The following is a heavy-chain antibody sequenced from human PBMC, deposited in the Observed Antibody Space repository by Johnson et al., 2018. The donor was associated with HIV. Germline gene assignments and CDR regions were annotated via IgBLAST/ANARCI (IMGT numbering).Heavy chain of an antibody. Sequence: SLRLSCAASGFTFSSYGMHWVRQAPGKGLEWVAVISYDGSNKYYADSVKGRFTISRDNSKNTLYLQMNSLIAEDTAVYYCARALTTDAFDIWGQGTMVTVSS. CDR3: ARALTTDAFDI. CDR2: ISYDGSNK. CDR1: GFTFSSYG. J-gene: IGHJ3*02. D-gene: IGHD4-17*01. V-gene: IGHV3-30*19.